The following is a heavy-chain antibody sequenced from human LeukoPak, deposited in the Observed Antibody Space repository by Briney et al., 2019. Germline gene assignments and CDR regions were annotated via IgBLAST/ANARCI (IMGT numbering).Heavy chain of an antibody. CDR3: ARDTSEGDYAWWFDP. V-gene: IGHV1-24*01. Sequence: AASVKVSCKVSGYTLTELSMHWVRQAPGKGLEWMGGFDPEDGETIYAQKFQGRLTLTRDLSTSTDYMELSSLRSDDTAVYFCARDTSEGDYAWWFDPWGQGTLVTVAS. CDR1: GYTLTELS. CDR2: FDPEDGET. J-gene: IGHJ5*02. D-gene: IGHD3-16*01.